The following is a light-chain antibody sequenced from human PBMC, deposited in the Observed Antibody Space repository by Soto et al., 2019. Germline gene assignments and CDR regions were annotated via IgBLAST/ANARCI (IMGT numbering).Light chain of an antibody. J-gene: IGLJ2*01. CDR1: SSDVGSYKF. Sequence: QSALTQPASVSGSPGQSITICCTGTSSDVGSYKFASWYQQHPGKVPKVLIYEVSHRPSGISNRFSGSKSGNTASLTISGLQAEDEAYYSCSAYTINNTVLFGGGTKLTVL. V-gene: IGLV2-14*01. CDR2: EVS. CDR3: SAYTINNTVL.